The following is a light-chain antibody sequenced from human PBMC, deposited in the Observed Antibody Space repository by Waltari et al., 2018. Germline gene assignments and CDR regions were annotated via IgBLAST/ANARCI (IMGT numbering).Light chain of an antibody. CDR3: CSYAGNYVWV. Sequence: QSALTQPAAVSGSPGPSVTISCTGASSGIGRYDIFSWYQQHPGNAPKLVISDVSKRPSGVSDRFSGSKSGDTASLTISGLQFEDEADYYCCSYAGNYVWVFGGGTRLTVL. V-gene: IGLV2-23*02. J-gene: IGLJ3*02. CDR2: DVS. CDR1: SSGIGRYDI.